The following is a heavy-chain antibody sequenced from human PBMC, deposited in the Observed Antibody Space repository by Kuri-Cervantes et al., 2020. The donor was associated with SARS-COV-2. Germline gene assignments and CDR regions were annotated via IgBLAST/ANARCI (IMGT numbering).Heavy chain of an antibody. J-gene: IGHJ5*02. CDR1: GYSISSGYY. Sequence: SETLSLTCAVSGYSISSGYYWGWIRQPPGKGLEWIGSIYHSGSTYYNPSLKGRVTISVDTSKNQFSLKLSSVTAADTAVYYCAASDYDFWSRGHSWFDPWGQGTLVTVSS. V-gene: IGHV4-38-2*01. D-gene: IGHD3-3*01. CDR3: AASDYDFWSRGHSWFDP. CDR2: IYHSGST.